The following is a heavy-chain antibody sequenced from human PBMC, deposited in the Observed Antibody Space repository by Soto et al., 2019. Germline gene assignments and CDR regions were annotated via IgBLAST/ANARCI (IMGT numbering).Heavy chain of an antibody. CDR2: INPNSGGT. D-gene: IGHD2-8*01. CDR3: ARDSKVYAIIQYGQGSYPIGRLGY. V-gene: IGHV1-2*04. Sequence: ASVKVSCKASGYTFTGYYMHWVRQAPGQGLEWMGWINPNSGGTNYAQKFQGWVTMTRDTSISTAYMELSRLRSDDTAVYYCARDSKVYAIIQYGQGSYPIGRLGYWGQGTLVTVSS. CDR1: GYTFTGYY. J-gene: IGHJ4*02.